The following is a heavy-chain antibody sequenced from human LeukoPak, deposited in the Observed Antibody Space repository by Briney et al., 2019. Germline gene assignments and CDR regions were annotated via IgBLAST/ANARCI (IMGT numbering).Heavy chain of an antibody. CDR3: ARQKSTVLLWFGEFDY. Sequence: KPSETLSLTCTVSGGSISSSSYYWGWIRQPPGKGLEWIGSIYYSGSTYYNPSLKSRVTISVDTSKNQFSLKLSSVTAADTAVCYCARQKSTVLLWFGEFDYWGQGTLVTVSS. CDR2: IYYSGST. CDR1: GGSISSSSYY. D-gene: IGHD3-10*01. V-gene: IGHV4-39*01. J-gene: IGHJ4*02.